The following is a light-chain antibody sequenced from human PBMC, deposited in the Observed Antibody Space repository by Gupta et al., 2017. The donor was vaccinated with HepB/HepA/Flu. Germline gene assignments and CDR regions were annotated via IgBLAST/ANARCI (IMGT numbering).Light chain of an antibody. J-gene: IGLJ1*01. CDR2: RDS. Sequence: SYEVTQPLSESVALGQTARITCGGNNIGRKNVHWYQQKPGQAPVLVIYRDSNRPSGIPERFSGSNSGNTATLTISRAQAGDEADYYCQVWDSSTGVFGTGTKVTVL. CDR3: QVWDSSTGV. CDR1: NIGRKN. V-gene: IGLV3-9*01.